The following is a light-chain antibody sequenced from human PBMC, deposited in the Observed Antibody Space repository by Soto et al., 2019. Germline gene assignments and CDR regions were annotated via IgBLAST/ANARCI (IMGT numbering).Light chain of an antibody. V-gene: IGKV3D-15*01. Sequence: EIVMTQSPATLSVSAGERVTLSCRASQSVSSNLACYQQKPAQAPRLLIYGASTRATGIPARFSGSGSGTDFTLTISSLQSEDFAVYYCQQYNNWPPLTFGGGTKVEIK. CDR2: GAS. CDR3: QQYNNWPPLT. J-gene: IGKJ4*01. CDR1: QSVSSN.